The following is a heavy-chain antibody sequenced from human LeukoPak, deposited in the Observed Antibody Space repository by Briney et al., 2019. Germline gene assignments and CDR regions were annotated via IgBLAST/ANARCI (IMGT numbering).Heavy chain of an antibody. V-gene: IGHV3-21*01. CDR2: ISSSSSYI. Sequence: GGSLRLSCAASGVTFSSYSMNWVRQAPGKGLEWVSYISSSSSYIYYADSVKGRFIISRDNDKNSLYMQMTSLRAEVTAVYYCAVYYYDSRGIPFHWFDPWGQGTLVTVSS. CDR1: GVTFSSYS. D-gene: IGHD3-22*01. J-gene: IGHJ5*02. CDR3: AVYYYDSRGIPFHWFDP.